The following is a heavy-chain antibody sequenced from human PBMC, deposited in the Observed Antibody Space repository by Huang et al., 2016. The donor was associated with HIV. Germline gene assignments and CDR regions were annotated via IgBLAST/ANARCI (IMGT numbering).Heavy chain of an antibody. CDR1: GDSVSSNSAA. CDR2: TYYRSQWYN. J-gene: IGHJ5*02. V-gene: IGHV6-1*01. D-gene: IGHD6-19*01. Sequence: QVQLQQSGPGLVKPSQTLSLTCVISGDSVSSNSAAWNWIRQSPSRDLEWLGRTYYRSQWYNDYAVSVKSRITSNPDTSKNQFSLQLNSVTPEDTAVYYCARGSQWLDQANWFDPWGQGTLVTVSS. CDR3: ARGSQWLDQANWFDP.